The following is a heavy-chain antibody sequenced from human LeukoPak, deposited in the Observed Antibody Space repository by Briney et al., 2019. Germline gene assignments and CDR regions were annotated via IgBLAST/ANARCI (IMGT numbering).Heavy chain of an antibody. CDR1: GGSINSGSYY. CDR3: ARHGTIAAAGYFDY. CDR2: IYYSGSS. V-gene: IGHV4-61*01. J-gene: IGHJ4*02. Sequence: SETLSLTCTVSGGSINSGSYYWSWIRQPPGKGLEWIGYIYYSGSSNYNPSLKSRVTMLVDTSKNQFSLKLNSVTAADTAVYYCARHGTIAAAGYFDYWGQGSLVTVSS. D-gene: IGHD6-13*01.